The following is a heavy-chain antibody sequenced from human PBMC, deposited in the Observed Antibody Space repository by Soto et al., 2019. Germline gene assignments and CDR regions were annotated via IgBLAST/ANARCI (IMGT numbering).Heavy chain of an antibody. D-gene: IGHD2-2*01. CDR3: ARVKRYCSSTSCYRRVYNWFDP. CDR2: INHSGST. Sequence: SKTLSLTCAVYGGSFSGYYWSWTRQPPGKGLEWIGEINHSGSTNYNPSLKSRVTISVDTSKNQFSLKLSSVTAADTAVYYCARVKRYCSSTSCYRRVYNWFDPWGQGTLVTVSS. CDR1: GGSFSGYY. V-gene: IGHV4-34*01. J-gene: IGHJ5*02.